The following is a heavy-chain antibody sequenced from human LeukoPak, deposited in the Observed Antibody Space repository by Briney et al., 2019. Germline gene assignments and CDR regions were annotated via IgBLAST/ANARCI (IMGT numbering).Heavy chain of an antibody. CDR3: ARDSGSGWNNWFDP. CDR2: INPNSGGT. J-gene: IGHJ5*02. D-gene: IGHD6-19*01. CDR1: GYTFTGYY. V-gene: IGHV1-2*02. Sequence: GASVKVSCKASGYTFTGYYMHWVRQAPGQGLEWMGWINPNSGGTNYAQKFQGRVTMTRDTSISTAYMELSRLRSDDTAVYYCARDSGSGWNNWFDPWGQGTLVTVSS.